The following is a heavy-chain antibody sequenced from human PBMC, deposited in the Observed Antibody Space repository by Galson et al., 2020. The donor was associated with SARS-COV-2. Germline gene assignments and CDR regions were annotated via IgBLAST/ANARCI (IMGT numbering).Heavy chain of an antibody. Sequence: SQTLSLTCTVSGYSITSGYYWGWIRQPPAKGLEWIGSIYHSGSTYYNPSLKSRVTISVDTSKNQFSLTLSSVTAADTAGYYCARCYGSSSSWFDPWGQGTLVTVSS. V-gene: IGHV4-38-2*02. CDR1: GYSITSGYY. CDR2: IYHSGST. D-gene: IGHD6-6*01. J-gene: IGHJ5*02. CDR3: ARCYGSSSSWFDP.